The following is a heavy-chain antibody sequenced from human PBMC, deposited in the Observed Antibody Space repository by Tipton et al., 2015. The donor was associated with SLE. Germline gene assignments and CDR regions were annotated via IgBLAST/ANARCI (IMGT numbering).Heavy chain of an antibody. V-gene: IGHV4-39*07. CDR2: INHSGST. CDR1: GGSISSGSYY. D-gene: IGHD6-19*01. J-gene: IGHJ6*02. CDR3: ARGDSYSSGWYTYYYGMDV. Sequence: TLSLTCTVSGGSISSGSYYWSWIRQPPGKGLEWIGEINHSGSTNYNPSLKSRVTISVDTSKKQFSLKLSSVTAADTAVYYCARGDSYSSGWYTYYYGMDVWGQGTTVTISS.